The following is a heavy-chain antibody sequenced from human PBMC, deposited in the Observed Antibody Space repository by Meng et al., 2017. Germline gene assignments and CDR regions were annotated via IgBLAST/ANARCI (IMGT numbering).Heavy chain of an antibody. D-gene: IGHD3-22*01. V-gene: IGHV4-4*02. J-gene: IGHJ4*02. CDR3: ASDSSGSEDY. CDR2: IYHSGST. CDR1: GGSISSSNW. Sequence: QVRMKGSGPGLVKPSGTLSLTCAVSGGSISSSNWWSWVRQPPGKGLEWIGEIYHSGSTNYNPSLKRRVTISVDKSKNQFSLKLSSVTAADTAVYYCASDSSGSEDYWGQGTLVTVSS.